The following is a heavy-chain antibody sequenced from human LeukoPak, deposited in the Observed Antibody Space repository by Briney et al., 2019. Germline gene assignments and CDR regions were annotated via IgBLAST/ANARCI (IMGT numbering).Heavy chain of an antibody. V-gene: IGHV1-69*13. Sequence: GASVKVSCKSSGGTFISYAISWVRQAPGQGLEWMGGIIPIFGTANYAQKFQGRVTITADESTSTAYMELSSLRYEDTAVYYCARVRGEYQLPPYFDYWGQGTLVTVSS. CDR3: ARVRGEYQLPPYFDY. J-gene: IGHJ4*02. CDR2: IIPIFGTA. CDR1: GGTFISYA. D-gene: IGHD2-2*01.